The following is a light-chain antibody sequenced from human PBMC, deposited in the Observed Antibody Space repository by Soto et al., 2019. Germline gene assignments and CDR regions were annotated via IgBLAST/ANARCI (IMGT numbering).Light chain of an antibody. CDR2: GAS. Sequence: IVLSQSPGALSLSPGERATLSCRASQSFSSSYLAWYQQKPGQAPRLLIYGASTRATSIPARFSGSGSGTEFTLTISSLQSADFAVHYCQQYTIWPLFTFAPGTKVDIK. CDR3: QQYTIWPLFT. V-gene: IGKV3-15*01. J-gene: IGKJ3*01. CDR1: QSFSSSY.